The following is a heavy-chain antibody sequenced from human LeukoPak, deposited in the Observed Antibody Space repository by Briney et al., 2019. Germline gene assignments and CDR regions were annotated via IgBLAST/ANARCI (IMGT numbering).Heavy chain of an antibody. V-gene: IGHV5-51*01. J-gene: IGHJ4*02. CDR3: ARHQIVGATRSPFDY. Sequence: GESLKISCKGSGYSFNSYWIGWVRQMPGKGLEWMGIIYPGDSDTRYSPSFQGQVTISADKSINTAYLQWSSLKASDTAMYYCARHQIVGATRSPFDYWGQGTLVTVSS. D-gene: IGHD1-26*01. CDR2: IYPGDSDT. CDR1: GYSFNSYW.